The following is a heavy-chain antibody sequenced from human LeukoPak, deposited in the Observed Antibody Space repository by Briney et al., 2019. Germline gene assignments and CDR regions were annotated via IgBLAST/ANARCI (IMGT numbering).Heavy chain of an antibody. V-gene: IGHV3-7*03. CDR1: GFIFSNYW. Sequence: PGGSLRLSCGASGFIFSNYWMSWVRQAPGKGLEWVANIKQDGSEKYYVDSVRGRFTISRDNAKNSLYLQMNSLRAEDTAVYYCARVRGEYYYDSSGYYFNYWGQGTLVTVSS. CDR2: IKQDGSEK. CDR3: ARVRGEYYYDSSGYYFNY. J-gene: IGHJ4*02. D-gene: IGHD3-22*01.